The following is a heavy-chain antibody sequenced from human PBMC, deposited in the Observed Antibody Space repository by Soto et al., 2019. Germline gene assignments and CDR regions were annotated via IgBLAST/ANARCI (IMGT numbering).Heavy chain of an antibody. V-gene: IGHV1-8*01. CDR3: ARGTGDGYNYSYYYYYYGMEV. J-gene: IGHJ6*01. D-gene: IGHD5-12*01. CDR2: MNPNSGNT. CDR1: GYTFTSYD. Sequence: ASVKVSCKASGYTFTSYDINWVRQATGQGLEWMGWMNPNSGNTGYAQKFQGRVTVTRNTSISTAYMELSSLRSEDTAVYYCARGTGDGYNYSYYYYYYGMEVWGEGPTVSVSS.